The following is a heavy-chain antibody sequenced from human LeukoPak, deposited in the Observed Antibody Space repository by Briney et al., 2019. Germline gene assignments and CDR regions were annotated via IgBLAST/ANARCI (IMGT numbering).Heavy chain of an antibody. CDR2: IWYDGSNK. CDR3: ARGPVRYYDSSGYYLFDY. J-gene: IGHJ4*02. V-gene: IGHV3-33*01. CDR1: GFTFSSYG. Sequence: PGGSLRLSCAASGFTFSSYGMHWVRQAPGKGLEWVAVIWYDGSNKYYADSVKGRFTISRDNSKNTLYLQMNSLRAEDTAVYYCARGPVRYYDSSGYYLFDYWGQGTLVTVSS. D-gene: IGHD3-22*01.